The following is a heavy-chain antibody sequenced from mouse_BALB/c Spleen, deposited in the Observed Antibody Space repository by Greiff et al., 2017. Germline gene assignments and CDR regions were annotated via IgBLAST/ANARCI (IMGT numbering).Heavy chain of an antibody. CDR2: ISSGGSYT. V-gene: IGHV5-9-4*01. J-gene: IGHJ4*01. CDR3: ARALITTYAMDD. D-gene: IGHD2-4*01. CDR1: GFTFSSYA. Sequence: EVNVVEFGGGLVKPGGSLKLSCAASGFTFSSYAMSWVRQSPEKRLGWVAEISSGGSYTYYPATVTGRFTISRDNAKNTLYLEMSSLRSEDTAMYCCARALITTYAMDDWGQGTTVTVSS.